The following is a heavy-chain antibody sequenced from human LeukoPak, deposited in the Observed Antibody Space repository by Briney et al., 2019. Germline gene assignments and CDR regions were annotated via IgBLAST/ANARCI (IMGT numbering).Heavy chain of an antibody. D-gene: IGHD2-8*01. CDR2: ISSSSYI. Sequence: GGSLILSCAASGFTFSSYSMNWVRQAPGKGLEWVSSISSSSYIYYADSVKSRFTISRDNAKNSLYLQMNSLRAEDTAVYYCARGLRIVLMVYSSFNWFDPWGQGTLVTVSS. CDR1: GFTFSSYS. J-gene: IGHJ5*02. V-gene: IGHV3-21*01. CDR3: ARGLRIVLMVYSSFNWFDP.